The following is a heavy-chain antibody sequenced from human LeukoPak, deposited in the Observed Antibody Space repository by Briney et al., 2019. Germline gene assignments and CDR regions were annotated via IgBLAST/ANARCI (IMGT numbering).Heavy chain of an antibody. Sequence: GGSLRLSCAASGFTFDDYGMSWVRQAPGKGVGWVSGINWNGGSTGYADSVKGRFTISRDNSKDTVYLEMNRLRRDDTGGYYCAKVKGIASGLYYFFYMDVWGKGTTVTVSS. D-gene: IGHD6-19*01. CDR1: GFTFDDYG. CDR3: AKVKGIASGLYYFFYMDV. J-gene: IGHJ6*03. V-gene: IGHV3-20*04. CDR2: INWNGGST.